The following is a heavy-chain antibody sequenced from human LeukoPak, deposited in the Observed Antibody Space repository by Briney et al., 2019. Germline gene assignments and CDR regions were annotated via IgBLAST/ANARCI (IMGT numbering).Heavy chain of an antibody. V-gene: IGHV4-4*07. Sequence: PPETLSLTCILPGGSISSYYGSSIRHPPGKGLEWIGRIYTSESTNYSPSLKSRVSMSVDTSKNQFSLKLGSVTAADTGVYYCARGVSNWNDKYYFDYWGQGTLVTVSS. J-gene: IGHJ4*02. CDR1: GGSISSYY. CDR3: ARGVSNWNDKYYFDY. D-gene: IGHD1-20*01. CDR2: IYTSEST.